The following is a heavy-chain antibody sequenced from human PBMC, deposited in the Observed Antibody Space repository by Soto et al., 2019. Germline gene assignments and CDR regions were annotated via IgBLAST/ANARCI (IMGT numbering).Heavy chain of an antibody. CDR1: GFTLSSYA. V-gene: IGHV3-23*01. D-gene: IGHD6-13*01. CDR2: ISGSGGST. J-gene: IGHJ5*02. CDR3: AKLPYSSSYNWFDP. Sequence: GGSLRLSCAASGFTLSSYAMSWVRQAPGKGLEWVSAISGSGGSTYYADSVKGRFTISRDNSKNTLYLQMNSLRAEDTAVYYCAKLPYSSSYNWFDPWGQGTLVTVSS.